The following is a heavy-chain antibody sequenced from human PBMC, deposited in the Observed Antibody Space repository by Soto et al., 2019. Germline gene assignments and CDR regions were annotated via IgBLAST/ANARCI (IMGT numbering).Heavy chain of an antibody. V-gene: IGHV1-3*01. CDR2: INAGYGNS. Sequence: ASVKVSCKAYGYTFSSYAMHWVRQAPGQRLEWMGWINAGYGNSKSSQKFQDRVTISRDTSASTAYMELTSLRSEDTAVYYCARDTGDGTFDFWGQGTLVAVS. CDR1: GYTFSSYA. CDR3: ARDTGDGTFDF. J-gene: IGHJ4*02. D-gene: IGHD7-27*01.